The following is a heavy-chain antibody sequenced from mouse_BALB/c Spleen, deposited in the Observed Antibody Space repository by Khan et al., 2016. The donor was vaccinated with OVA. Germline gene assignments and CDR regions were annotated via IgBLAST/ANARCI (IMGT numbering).Heavy chain of an antibody. CDR2: INPSDGRT. CDR3: GRGGYGSLAY. V-gene: IGHV1S81*02. CDR1: GYTFTSYW. Sequence: QVQLQQPGAELVKPRASVKLSCKASGYTFTSYWLHWVKQRPGQGLDWIGYINPSDGRTHYNEKFKRKATLTVDKSSSTASMQLSSLTSEDYGVYYCGRGGYGSLAYWGQGTLVTVSA. J-gene: IGHJ3*01. D-gene: IGHD2-10*02.